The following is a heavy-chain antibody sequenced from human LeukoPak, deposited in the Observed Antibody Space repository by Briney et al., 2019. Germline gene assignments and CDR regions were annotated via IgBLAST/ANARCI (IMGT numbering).Heavy chain of an antibody. D-gene: IGHD1-26*01. CDR2: ISSYNGNT. CDR3: AREVVGVTTWDY. V-gene: IGHV1-18*01. CDR1: GYTFTNYG. J-gene: IGHJ4*02. Sequence: ASVKVSCKASGYTFTNYGISGVRQAPGQGLEWMGWISSYNGNTNYAQKLQGRVTMTTDTSTSTAYMELRSLRSDDTAVYYCAREVVGVTTWDYWGQGTLVTVSS.